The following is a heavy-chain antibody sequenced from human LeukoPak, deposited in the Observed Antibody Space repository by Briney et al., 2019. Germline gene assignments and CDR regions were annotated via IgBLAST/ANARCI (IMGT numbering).Heavy chain of an antibody. J-gene: IGHJ6*02. CDR1: GGSISSSSYY. V-gene: IGHV4-39*07. CDR3: ARALYYYGMDV. CDR2: IYYSGST. Sequence: SETLSLTCTVSGGSISSSSYYWGWIRQPPGKGLEWIGSIYYSGSTYYNPSVKSRVTISVDRSKNQFSLKLSSVTAADTAVYYCARALYYYGMDVWGQGTTVTVSS.